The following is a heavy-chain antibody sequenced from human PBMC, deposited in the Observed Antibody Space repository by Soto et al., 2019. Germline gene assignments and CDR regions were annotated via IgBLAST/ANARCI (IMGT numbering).Heavy chain of an antibody. D-gene: IGHD2-15*01. CDR3: ARGCSGGSCYWGYYYYGMDV. CDR2: IYYSGST. Sequence: PSETLSLTCTVSGGSISSYYWSWIRQPPGKGLEWIGYIYYSGSTNYNPSLKSRVTISVDTSKNQFSLKLSSVTAADTAVYYCARGCSGGSCYWGYYYYGMDVWGQGTTVTVS. J-gene: IGHJ6*02. V-gene: IGHV4-59*01. CDR1: GGSISSYY.